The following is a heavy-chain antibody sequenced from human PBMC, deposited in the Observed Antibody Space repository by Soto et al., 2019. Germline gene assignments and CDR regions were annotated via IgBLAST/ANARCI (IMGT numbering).Heavy chain of an antibody. CDR2: IYHSGNT. Sequence: QVQLQESGPGLVKPSQTLSLTCTVSGGSISSGGYYWSWIRQHPEKGLEWIGHIYHSGNTYYNPSLKSRVTISVDTSKNQFSLKLSSVTAAETAVYYCARDASTSWHYLDYWGQGTLVTVSS. V-gene: IGHV4-31*03. D-gene: IGHD6-13*01. J-gene: IGHJ4*02. CDR1: GGSISSGGYY. CDR3: ARDASTSWHYLDY.